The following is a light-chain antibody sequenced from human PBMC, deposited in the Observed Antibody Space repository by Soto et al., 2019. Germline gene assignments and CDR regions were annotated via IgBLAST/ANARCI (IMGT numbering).Light chain of an antibody. CDR1: QSVSRY. Sequence: DVQMTQSPSSLSALVGDRVTITCRASQSVSRYLNWYQHKPGKAPKLLINAASNLQSGVPSRFSGSGSGTDFTLTIDGLQPEDFAVYYCQQSYITPPITFGQGTRLEIK. V-gene: IGKV1-39*01. CDR2: AAS. CDR3: QQSYITPPIT. J-gene: IGKJ5*01.